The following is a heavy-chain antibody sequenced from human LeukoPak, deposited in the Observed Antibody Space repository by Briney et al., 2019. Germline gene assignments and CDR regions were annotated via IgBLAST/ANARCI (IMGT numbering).Heavy chain of an antibody. Sequence: ASVKVSCKASGYTYTSYGISWVRQAPRQGLEWMGWISAYNGNTNYAQKLQGRVTMTTDTSTSTAYMELRSLRSDDTAVYYCARDSTIFGVVMKGNWFDPWGQGTLVTVSS. CDR3: ARDSTIFGVVMKGNWFDP. CDR2: ISAYNGNT. CDR1: GYTYTSYG. D-gene: IGHD3-3*01. J-gene: IGHJ5*02. V-gene: IGHV1-18*01.